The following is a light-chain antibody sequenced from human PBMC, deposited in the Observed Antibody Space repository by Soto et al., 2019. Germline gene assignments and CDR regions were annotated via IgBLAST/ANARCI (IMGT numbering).Light chain of an antibody. V-gene: IGLV2-11*01. Sequence: QSALTQPRSVSGSPGQSVTISCTGSSSDVGGYDFVSWYQQHPGKAPKLMLYDVTKRPSGVPDRFSGSKSGNSASLTISGLRPEDEADYYCNSQTTSGIRVFGTGTKLTVL. J-gene: IGLJ1*01. CDR1: SSDVGGYDF. CDR3: NSQTTSGIRV. CDR2: DVT.